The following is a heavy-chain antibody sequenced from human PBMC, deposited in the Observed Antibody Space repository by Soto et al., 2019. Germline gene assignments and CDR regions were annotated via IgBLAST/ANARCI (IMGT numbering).Heavy chain of an antibody. CDR1: GYSIISDCY. V-gene: IGHV4-38-2*02. Sequence: PSETLSLTCTVSGYSIISDCYWGWIRQPPGNGLEWIGSFYHSGSTHYNPSLKSRVTISVDTSKNQFSLKLTSVTAADTAVYFCARFPAYWGQGILVTVSS. CDR2: FYHSGST. J-gene: IGHJ4*02. CDR3: ARFPAY.